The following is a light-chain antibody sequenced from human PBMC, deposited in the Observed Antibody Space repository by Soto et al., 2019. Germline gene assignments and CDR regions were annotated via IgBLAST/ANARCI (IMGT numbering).Light chain of an antibody. V-gene: IGLV1-40*01. Sequence: QSVLTQPPSVSGAPGQRVTISCTGSSYNTGAGYDVHWYQQLPGTAPKLLIYGNSNRPSGVPDRFSGSKSGTSASLAITGLQAEDEADYYCQSYDSSLSGSVSGGGTKLTVL. J-gene: IGLJ3*02. CDR2: GNS. CDR3: QSYDSSLSGSV. CDR1: SYNTGAGYD.